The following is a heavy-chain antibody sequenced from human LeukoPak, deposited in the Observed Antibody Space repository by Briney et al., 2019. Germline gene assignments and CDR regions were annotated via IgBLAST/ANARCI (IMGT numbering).Heavy chain of an antibody. Sequence: SVKVSCKASGYTFTSYGISWVRQAPGQGLEWMGGIIPIFGTANYAQKFQGRVTITADESTSTAYMELSSLRSEDTAVYYCARDISGSGWFLNAFDIWGQGTMVTVSS. CDR2: IIPIFGTA. D-gene: IGHD6-19*01. CDR1: GYTFTSYG. J-gene: IGHJ3*02. V-gene: IGHV1-69*13. CDR3: ARDISGSGWFLNAFDI.